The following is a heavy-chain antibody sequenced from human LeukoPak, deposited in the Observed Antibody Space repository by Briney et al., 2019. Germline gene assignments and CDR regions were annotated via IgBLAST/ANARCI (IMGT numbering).Heavy chain of an antibody. J-gene: IGHJ4*02. Sequence: PSETLSLTCTVSGGSIRSSSYYWAWIRQPPGKGPEWIGNIYYSGSTYYNPSLKSRVTISVDTSKNQFSLKLSSVTAADTAVYFCAISTYYYDSSGIFWGQGTLVTVSS. CDR1: GGSIRSSSYY. D-gene: IGHD3-22*01. CDR3: AISTYYYDSSGIF. CDR2: IYYSGST. V-gene: IGHV4-39*01.